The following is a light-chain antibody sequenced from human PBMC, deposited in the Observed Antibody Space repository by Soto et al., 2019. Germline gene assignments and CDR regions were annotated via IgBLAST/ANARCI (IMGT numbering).Light chain of an antibody. CDR3: QQSSSTPFLGT. CDR2: GAS. J-gene: IGKJ5*01. CDR1: QSISNY. Sequence: DIQMTQSPSSLSASVGDRVTITCRASQSISNYLNWYQQKQGKAPKLLIYGASSLQSGVPSRFSGSGSETDFTLTITSLQPEDFATYYCQQSSSTPFLGTFGQGTRLEIK. V-gene: IGKV1-39*01.